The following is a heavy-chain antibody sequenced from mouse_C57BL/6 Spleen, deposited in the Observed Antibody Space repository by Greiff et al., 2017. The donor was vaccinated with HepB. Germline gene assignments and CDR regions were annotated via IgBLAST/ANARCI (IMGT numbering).Heavy chain of an antibody. CDR1: GYTFTSYW. J-gene: IGHJ2*01. Sequence: QVQLQQPGAELVKPGASVKLSCKASGYTFTSYWMHWVKQRPGQGLEWIGMIHPNSGSTNYNEKFKSKATLTVDKSSSTAYMQLSSLISEDSAVYYCARWGGTIDYWGQGTTLTVAS. V-gene: IGHV1-64*01. CDR2: IHPNSGST. D-gene: IGHD4-1*01. CDR3: ARWGGTIDY.